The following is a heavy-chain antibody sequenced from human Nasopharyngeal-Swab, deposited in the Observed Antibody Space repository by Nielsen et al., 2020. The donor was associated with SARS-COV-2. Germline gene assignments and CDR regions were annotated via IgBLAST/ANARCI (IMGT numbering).Heavy chain of an antibody. Sequence: SVKVSCKASGYTFTGYYMHWVRQAPGQGLEWMGWINPNSGGTNYAQKFQGRVTMTRDTSTSTVYMELSSLRSDDTAVYYCARALTDTRFGPVHWGQGTLVTVSS. J-gene: IGHJ4*02. V-gene: IGHV1-2*02. D-gene: IGHD3-9*01. CDR3: ARALTDTRFGPVH. CDR1: GYTFTGYY. CDR2: INPNSGGT.